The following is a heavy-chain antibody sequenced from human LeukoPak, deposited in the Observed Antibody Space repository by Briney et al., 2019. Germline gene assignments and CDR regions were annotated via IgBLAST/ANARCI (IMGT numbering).Heavy chain of an antibody. CDR3: AKANSSSSAHVDY. CDR2: ISGSGDST. Sequence: GGSLRLSCAASGFTFSGYALIWVRQAPGKGLEWVSTISGSGDSTYYADSVKGRFTISRDNSKNTLYLQMHSPRAEDTAEYYCAKANSSSSAHVDYWGQGTLVTVSS. D-gene: IGHD6-6*01. J-gene: IGHJ4*02. CDR1: GFTFSGYA. V-gene: IGHV3-23*01.